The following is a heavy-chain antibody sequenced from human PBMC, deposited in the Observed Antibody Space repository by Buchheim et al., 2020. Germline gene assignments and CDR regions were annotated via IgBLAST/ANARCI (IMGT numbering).Heavy chain of an antibody. V-gene: IGHV3-48*01. D-gene: IGHD3-22*01. CDR2: ISANSRTI. CDR1: GFTFSTST. J-gene: IGHJ4*02. Sequence: EVKLVESGGGLVQPGGSLRLSCESSGFTFSTSTMSWVRQTPAKGLEWVSYISANSRTIYYADSVRGRFTVSRDNARNSLSLDMSSLRAEDTAVYYCAKGSVRITMIVVVYWGQGTL. CDR3: AKGSVRITMIVVVY.